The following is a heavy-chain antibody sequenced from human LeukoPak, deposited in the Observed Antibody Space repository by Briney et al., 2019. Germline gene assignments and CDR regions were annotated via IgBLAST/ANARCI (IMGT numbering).Heavy chain of an antibody. V-gene: IGHV1-18*01. CDR2: ISAYNGNT. D-gene: IGHD2-15*01. CDR3: ARVVVVGDNYFDY. J-gene: IGHJ4*02. CDR1: GYSFTSYA. Sequence: ASVKVSCKASGYSFTSYAISWVRQAPGQGLEGVGWISAYNGNTDYAQKLQVRVTMTTDTPTSTAYMELRGLRSDDTAVYFCARVVVVGDNYFDYWGQGTLVTVSS.